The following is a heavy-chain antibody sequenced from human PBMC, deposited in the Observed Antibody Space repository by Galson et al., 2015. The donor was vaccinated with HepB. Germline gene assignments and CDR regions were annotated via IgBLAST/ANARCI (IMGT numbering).Heavy chain of an antibody. J-gene: IGHJ3*01. CDR1: GDSVSSDRAA. D-gene: IGHD3-16*01. V-gene: IGHV6-1*01. CDR2: TYFRSKWSY. Sequence: CAISGDSVSSDRAAWTWLRQSPSRGLEWLGRTYFRSKWSYDYAVSVRGRMTVNPDTSKNQFSLQVHSVTPEDTAVYYYARDQRLGELWLKSDAFDVWSQGTVVTVSS. CDR3: ARDQRLGELWLKSDAFDV.